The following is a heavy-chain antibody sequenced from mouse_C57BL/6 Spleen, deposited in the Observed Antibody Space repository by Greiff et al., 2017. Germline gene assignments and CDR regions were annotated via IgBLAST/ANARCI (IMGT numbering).Heavy chain of an antibody. V-gene: IGHV1-19*01. D-gene: IGHD5-5*01. J-gene: IGHJ2*01. CDR1: GYTFTDYY. CDR2: INPYNGGT. Sequence: EVKLVESGPVLVKPGASVKMSCKASGYTFTDYYMNWVKQSHGKSLEWIGVINPYNGGTSYNQKFKGKATLTVDKSSSTAYMELNSLTSEDSAVYYCARRGLPTDYFDYWGQGTTLTVSS. CDR3: ARRGLPTDYFDY.